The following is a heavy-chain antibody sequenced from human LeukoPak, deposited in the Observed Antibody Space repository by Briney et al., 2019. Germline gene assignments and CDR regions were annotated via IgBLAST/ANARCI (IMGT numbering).Heavy chain of an antibody. J-gene: IGHJ4*02. CDR1: GFTFSSYA. D-gene: IGHD1-26*01. CDR3: AKYLRVGALFDY. V-gene: IGHV3-23*01. CDR2: ISGSGGST. Sequence: GFLRLSCAASGFTFSSYAMSWVRQAPGKGLEWVSAISGSGGSTYYADSVKGRFTISRDNSKNTLYLQMNSLRAEDTAVYYCAKYLRVGALFDYWGQGTLVTVSS.